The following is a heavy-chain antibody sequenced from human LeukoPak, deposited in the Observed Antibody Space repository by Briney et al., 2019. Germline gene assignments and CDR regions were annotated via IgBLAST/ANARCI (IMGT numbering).Heavy chain of an antibody. J-gene: IGHJ4*02. CDR1: GGTFSSYA. Sequence: SVRVSCMASGGTFSSYAISWVRQAPGQGLEWMGGIIPIFGTANYAQNFQGRVTITADESTSTAYMDLSSLRSEDTAVHYCARGGSVRGVEGVDYWGQGTLVTVSS. D-gene: IGHD3-10*01. CDR3: ARGGSVRGVEGVDY. V-gene: IGHV1-69*01. CDR2: IIPIFGTA.